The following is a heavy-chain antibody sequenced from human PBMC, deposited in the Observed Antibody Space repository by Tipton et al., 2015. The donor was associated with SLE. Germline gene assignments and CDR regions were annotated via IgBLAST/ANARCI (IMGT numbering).Heavy chain of an antibody. D-gene: IGHD6-19*01. J-gene: IGHJ5*02. CDR2: IYTSGST. CDR1: GGSISSYY. V-gene: IGHV4-4*07. CDR3: ARVGPMAGPFNWFDP. Sequence: TLSLTCTVSGGSISSYYWSWIRQPAGKGLEWIGRIYTSGSTNYNPSLKSRVTMSVDTSKNQFSLKLSSVTAADTAVYYCARVGPMAGPFNWFDPWGQGSLVTVSS.